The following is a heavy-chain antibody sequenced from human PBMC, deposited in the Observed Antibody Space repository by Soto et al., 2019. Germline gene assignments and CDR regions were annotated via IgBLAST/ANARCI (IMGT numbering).Heavy chain of an antibody. CDR1: GGSISSYY. J-gene: IGHJ3*02. D-gene: IGHD5-18*01. CDR2: IYYSGST. CDR3: ARVLVDTAMVGAFDI. Sequence: SETLSLTCTVSGGSISSYYWSWIRQPPGKGLEWIGYIYYSGSTNYNPSLKSRVTISVDTSKNQFSLKLSSVTAADTAEYYCARVLVDTAMVGAFDIWGQGTMVTVSS. V-gene: IGHV4-59*01.